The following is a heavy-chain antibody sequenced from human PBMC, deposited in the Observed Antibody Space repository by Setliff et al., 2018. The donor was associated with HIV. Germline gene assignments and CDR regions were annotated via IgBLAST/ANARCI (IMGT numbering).Heavy chain of an antibody. Sequence: SETLSLTCAVYGGSFSGYYWGWIRQPPGKGLEWIGSIYFTGTTYYNRSLKSRVTISVDTSKNQFSLKLSSVTAADTAIFHCASIAATGSFFIGYMDVWGKGTTVTVSS. CDR2: IYFTGTT. CDR3: ASIAATGSFFIGYMDV. J-gene: IGHJ6*03. CDR1: GGSFSGYY. D-gene: IGHD6-13*01. V-gene: IGHV4-39*01.